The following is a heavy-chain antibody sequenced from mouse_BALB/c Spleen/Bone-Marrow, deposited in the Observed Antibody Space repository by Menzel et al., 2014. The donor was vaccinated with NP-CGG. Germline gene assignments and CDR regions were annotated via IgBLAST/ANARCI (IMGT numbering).Heavy chain of an antibody. D-gene: IGHD2-4*01. J-gene: IGHJ4*01. V-gene: IGHV1S126*01. CDR1: GYSFTSYW. Sequence: QVQLKQSGPQLVRPGASVKISCKASGYSFTSYWMHRVKQRPGQGLEWIGMIDPSDSETRLNQKFKDKATLTVDKSSSTAYMQLSSPTSEDSAVYYCARPRYDYDDAMDYWGQGTSVTVSS. CDR2: IDPSDSET. CDR3: ARPRYDYDDAMDY.